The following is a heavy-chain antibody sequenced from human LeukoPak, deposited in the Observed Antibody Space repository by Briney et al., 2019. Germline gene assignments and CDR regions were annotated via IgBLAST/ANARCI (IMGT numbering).Heavy chain of an antibody. J-gene: IGHJ4*02. V-gene: IGHV3-23*01. D-gene: IGHD2-21*02. CDR2: ISGSGGST. CDR3: AKSHHVTAIDY. Sequence: GGTLRLSCAASGFTFSSYGMSWVRQAPGKGLEWVSAISGSGGSTYYAGSVKGRFTISRDNSKNTLYLQMNSLRADDTAVYYCAKSHHVTAIDYWGQGTLVTVSS. CDR1: GFTFSSYG.